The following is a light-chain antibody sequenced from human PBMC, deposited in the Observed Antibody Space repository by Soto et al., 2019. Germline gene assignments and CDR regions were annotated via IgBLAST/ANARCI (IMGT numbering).Light chain of an antibody. J-gene: IGKJ4*01. V-gene: IGKV1-12*01. CDR3: QQANNFPLT. CDR2: GAS. Sequence: DIQMTQSPSSVSASVGDTVTITCRASRVIGDWLAWYQHKPGKAPKLLIYGASTLQSGVTSRFSASGVGTDFTLTISSLQPEDFATYSCQQANNFPLTFGGGTKVEIK. CDR1: RVIGDW.